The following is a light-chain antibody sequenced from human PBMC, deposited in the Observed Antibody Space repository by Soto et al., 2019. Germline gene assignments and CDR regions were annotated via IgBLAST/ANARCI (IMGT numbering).Light chain of an antibody. CDR3: QQYGSSPYT. Sequence: IVLTQSPGTLSLSPGERATLSCRASQSVSSNYLAWYQQKPGQAARLLIYGASSRATAIADRFSGSGSATDFTLTISRVDPEDFAVYYCQQYGSSPYTFGQGTRLDI. CDR2: GAS. J-gene: IGKJ2*01. CDR1: QSVSSNY. V-gene: IGKV3-20*01.